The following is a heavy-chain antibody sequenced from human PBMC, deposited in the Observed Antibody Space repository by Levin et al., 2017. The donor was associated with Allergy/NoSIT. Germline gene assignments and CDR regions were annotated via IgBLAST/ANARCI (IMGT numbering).Heavy chain of an antibody. CDR3: AKGSMTVTARLDQ. D-gene: IGHD2-15*01. CDR2: ISSGGVNT. J-gene: IGHJ4*02. CDR1: GFTFYNFA. V-gene: IGHV3-23*01. Sequence: HSGGSLRLSCAASGFTFYNFAMNWVRQAPGKGLEWVSAISSGGVNTYYAESVKGRFTISRDNSNDTLFLQMRSLRAEDTAVYYCAKGSMTVTARLDQWGQGTLVTVSS.